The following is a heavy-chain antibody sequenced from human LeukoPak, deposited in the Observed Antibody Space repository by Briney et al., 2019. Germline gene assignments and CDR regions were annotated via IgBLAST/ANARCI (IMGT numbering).Heavy chain of an antibody. D-gene: IGHD3-10*01. CDR1: GFTFSNYA. J-gene: IGHJ4*02. Sequence: GASLRLSCAASGFTFSNYAMSWVRQAPGKGLEWVSTISDNGGGTHYADSVKGRFTISRDNSQNSLYLQMNSLRSEDTAIYFCAKDLHGPGTFFDYWGQGTLVTVSS. CDR2: ISDNGGGT. CDR3: AKDLHGPGTFFDY. V-gene: IGHV3-23*01.